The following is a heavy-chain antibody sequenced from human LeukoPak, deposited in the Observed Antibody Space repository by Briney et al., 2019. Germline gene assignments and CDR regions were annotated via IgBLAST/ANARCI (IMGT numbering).Heavy chain of an antibody. CDR3: ARDVYGDYDNNWSDP. CDR2: IYYRGST. V-gene: IGHV4-31*03. J-gene: IGHJ5*02. CDR1: GGSISSGGYY. Sequence: TLSLTCTVSGGSISSGGYYWSWIRQQPGKGLEWIGYIYYRGSTYYNPSLKSRVTISVDTSKNQFSLKLSSVTAADTAVYYCARDVYGDYDNNWSDPWGQGTLVTVSS. D-gene: IGHD4-17*01.